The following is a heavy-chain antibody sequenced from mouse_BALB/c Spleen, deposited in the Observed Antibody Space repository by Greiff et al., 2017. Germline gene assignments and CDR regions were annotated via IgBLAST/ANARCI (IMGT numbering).Heavy chain of an antibody. Sequence: EVQVVESGGGLVQPGGSMKLSCVASGFTFSNYWMNWVRQSPEKGLEWVAEIRLKSNNYATHYAESVKGRFTISRDDSKSSVYLQMNNLRAEDTGIYYCTRDYGSSSPYAMDYWGQGTSVTVSS. V-gene: IGHV6-6*02. J-gene: IGHJ4*01. D-gene: IGHD1-1*01. CDR2: IRLKSNNYAT. CDR1: GFTFSNYW. CDR3: TRDYGSSSPYAMDY.